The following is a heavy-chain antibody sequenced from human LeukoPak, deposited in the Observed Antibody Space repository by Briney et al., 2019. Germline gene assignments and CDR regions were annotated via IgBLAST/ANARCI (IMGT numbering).Heavy chain of an antibody. Sequence: GGSLRLSCAASGFTFSSYDMNWVRQAPGKGLEWVSYISYSGSNIYYADSVKGRFIISRDNAKHSLYLQMNSLRAEDKAVYYCARGLTTGGQGTLVTVSS. CDR1: GFTFSSYD. J-gene: IGHJ4*02. CDR2: ISYSGSNI. CDR3: ARGLTT. D-gene: IGHD4-11*01. V-gene: IGHV3-48*03.